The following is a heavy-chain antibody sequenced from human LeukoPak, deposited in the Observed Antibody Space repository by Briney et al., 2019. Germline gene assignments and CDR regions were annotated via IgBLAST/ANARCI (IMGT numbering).Heavy chain of an antibody. CDR2: ISGSGGST. D-gene: IGHD2-15*01. CDR3: AKDNWDVVADLFDY. V-gene: IGHV3-23*01. J-gene: IGHJ4*02. CDR1: GFTFSSYA. Sequence: PGGSLRLSCAASGFTFSSYAMSWVRQAPGKGLQWVSAISGSGGSTYYADSVKGRFTISRDNSKKTLYLQMNSLRAEDTAVYYCAKDNWDVVADLFDYWGQGSLVTVSS.